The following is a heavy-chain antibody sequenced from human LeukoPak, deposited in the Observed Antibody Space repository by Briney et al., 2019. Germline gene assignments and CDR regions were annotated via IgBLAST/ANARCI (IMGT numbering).Heavy chain of an antibody. D-gene: IGHD3-22*01. CDR1: GFTFSSYG. CDR2: IRYDGSNK. CDR3: AKTNYYDTTDDKPYTTHFDY. V-gene: IGHV3-30*02. Sequence: GGSLRLSCAASGFTFSSYGMHWVRQAPGKGLEWVAFIRYDGSNKYYADSVKGRFTISRDNSKNTLYLQMNSLRAEDTAVYYCAKTNYYDTTDDKPYTTHFDYWGQGALVTVSS. J-gene: IGHJ4*02.